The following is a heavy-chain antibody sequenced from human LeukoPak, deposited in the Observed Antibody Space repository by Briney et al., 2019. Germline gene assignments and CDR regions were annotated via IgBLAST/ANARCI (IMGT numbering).Heavy chain of an antibody. D-gene: IGHD6-19*01. V-gene: IGHV3-7*01. CDR2: IKPDGSDK. J-gene: IGHJ4*02. CDR1: GFAFSNYW. Sequence: GGSLRLSCAASGFAFSNYWMTWVRQAPGKGLEWVANIKPDGSDKYYVDSVKGRFTISRDNAKNSLYLQMNSLRAEDTAVYYCARETRIAVAIDYWGQGTLVTVSS. CDR3: ARETRIAVAIDY.